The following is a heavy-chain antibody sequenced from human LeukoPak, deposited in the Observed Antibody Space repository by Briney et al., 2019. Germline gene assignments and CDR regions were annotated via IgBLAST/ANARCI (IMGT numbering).Heavy chain of an antibody. Sequence: PGRSLRLSCAASGFTFSSYAMHWVRQAPGKGLEWVAVISYDGSNKYYADSVKGRSTISRDSSKNTLYLQMNSLRAEDTAVYYCARVVGQSEAMKPYCSGGSCYPIDYWGQGTLVTVSS. J-gene: IGHJ4*02. V-gene: IGHV3-30-3*01. CDR2: ISYDGSNK. D-gene: IGHD2-15*01. CDR1: GFTFSSYA. CDR3: ARVVGQSEAMKPYCSGGSCYPIDY.